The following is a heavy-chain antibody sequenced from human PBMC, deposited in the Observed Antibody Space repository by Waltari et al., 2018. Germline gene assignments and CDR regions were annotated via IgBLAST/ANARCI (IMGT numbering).Heavy chain of an antibody. D-gene: IGHD6-19*01. V-gene: IGHV3-73*01. CDR2: IRSKANSYAT. CDR3: TSHSGWHRGFYYYYGMDV. Sequence: EVQLVESGGGLVQPGGSLTLSCAASGFTFSGPAMHGVRQASGKGLEWVGRIRSKANSYATAYAASVKGRFTISRDDSKNTAYLQMNSLKTEDTAVYYCTSHSGWHRGFYYYYGMDVWGQGTTVTVSS. J-gene: IGHJ6*02. CDR1: GFTFSGPA.